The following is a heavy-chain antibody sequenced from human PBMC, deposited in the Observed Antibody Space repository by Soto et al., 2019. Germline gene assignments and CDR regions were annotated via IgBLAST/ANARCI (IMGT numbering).Heavy chain of an antibody. Sequence: GGSLRLSCAGSGFTFSNFWMHWVRQAPGKGLVWVARINTDGSVTSHADSVKGRFTISRDNAKSTLYLQMTSLREEDSAIYYCARGLYGSSVGVVDYWGQGTLVTVSS. CDR2: INTDGSVT. CDR1: GFTFSNFW. D-gene: IGHD3-22*01. J-gene: IGHJ4*02. V-gene: IGHV3-74*01. CDR3: ARGLYGSSVGVVDY.